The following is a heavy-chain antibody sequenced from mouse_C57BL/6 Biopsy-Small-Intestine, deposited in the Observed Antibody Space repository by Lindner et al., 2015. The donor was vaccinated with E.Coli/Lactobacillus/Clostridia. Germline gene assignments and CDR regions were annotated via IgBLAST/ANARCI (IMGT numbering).Heavy chain of an antibody. J-gene: IGHJ2*01. CDR3: VRQNYGSSPFDY. D-gene: IGHD1-1*01. CDR1: GFSFNTYA. V-gene: IGHV10-1*01. Sequence: VQLQESGGGLVQPKGSLKLSCAASGFSFNTYAMNWVRQAPGKGLEWAARIRSKSNNYATYYADSVKDRFTISGDDSESMLYLQMNNLKTEDTAMYYCVRQNYGSSPFDYWGQGTTLTVSS. CDR2: IRSKSNNYAT.